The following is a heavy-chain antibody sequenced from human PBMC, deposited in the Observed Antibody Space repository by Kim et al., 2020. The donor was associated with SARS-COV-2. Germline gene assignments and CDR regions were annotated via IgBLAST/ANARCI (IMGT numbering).Heavy chain of an antibody. V-gene: IGHV4-59*03. CDR3: VSKRADSSGFIDS. D-gene: IGHD3-22*01. CDR1: SFSENY. Sequence: SFSENYWSWIRQPPGRGLEWIGYIHHTGTTNYNPSLKSRVAISVDSSKNQFSLNLNSMTTADTAVYYCVSKRADSSGFIDSWGQGTLVTV. CDR2: IHHTGTT. J-gene: IGHJ4*02.